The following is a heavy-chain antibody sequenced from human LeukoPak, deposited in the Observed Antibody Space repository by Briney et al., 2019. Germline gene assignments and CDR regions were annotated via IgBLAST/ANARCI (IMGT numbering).Heavy chain of an antibody. V-gene: IGHV3-9*01. CDR1: GFTFDDYA. CDR3: AKDIGSSAYYFDY. Sequence: PGRSLRLSCAASGFTFDDYAMHWVRQAPGKGLEWVSGISWNSGSIGYADSVKGRFTISRDNAKNSLYLQMNSLRAEDTALYYCAKDIGSSAYYFDYWGQGTLVTVSS. J-gene: IGHJ4*02. D-gene: IGHD2-2*01. CDR2: ISWNSGSI.